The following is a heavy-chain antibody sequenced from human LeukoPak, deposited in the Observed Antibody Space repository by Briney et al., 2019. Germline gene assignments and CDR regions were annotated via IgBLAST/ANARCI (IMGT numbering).Heavy chain of an antibody. CDR1: GFTFSSYG. J-gene: IGHJ4*01. Sequence: PGRSLRLSCAASGFTFSSYGMHWVRQAPGKGLEWVAVISYDGSNKYYADSVKGRFTISRDNSKNTLYLQMNSLRAEDTAVYYCAKDRQYYFDYWGRGTLVTVSS. V-gene: IGHV3-30*18. CDR3: AKDRQYYFDY. CDR2: ISYDGSNK.